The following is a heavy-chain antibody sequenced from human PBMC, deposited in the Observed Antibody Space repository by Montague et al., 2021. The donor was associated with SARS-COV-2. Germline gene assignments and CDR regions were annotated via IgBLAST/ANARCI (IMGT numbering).Heavy chain of an antibody. J-gene: IGHJ2*01. CDR2: IFYTGST. D-gene: IGHD5-18*01. CDR1: GGTTSNYY. Sequence: SETLSLTCSVSGGTTSNYYWTWIRQSPGKGLQWIGYIFYTGSTKFNPSLKSRVSMSLDTSRNQFSLRLSSVTAADTAVYYCAREYRIELWQTNWYFGLWGRGTLVTVSS. CDR3: AREYRIELWQTNWYFGL. V-gene: IGHV4-59*01.